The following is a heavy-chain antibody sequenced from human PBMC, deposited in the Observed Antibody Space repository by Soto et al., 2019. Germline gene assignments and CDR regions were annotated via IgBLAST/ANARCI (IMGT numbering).Heavy chain of an antibody. Sequence: SVKVSCKASGYTFTGYYMHWVRQAPGQGLEWMGWINPNSGGTNYAQEFQGWVTMTRDTSISTAYMELSRLRSDDTAVYYCARDLKEGYSSSRYYYYYYGLDVWGQGTTVNVSS. CDR2: INPNSGGT. D-gene: IGHD6-6*01. CDR1: GYTFTGYY. V-gene: IGHV1-2*04. CDR3: ARDLKEGYSSSRYYYYYYGLDV. J-gene: IGHJ6*02.